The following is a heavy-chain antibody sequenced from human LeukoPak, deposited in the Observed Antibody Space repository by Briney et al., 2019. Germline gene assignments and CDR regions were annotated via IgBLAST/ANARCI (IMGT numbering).Heavy chain of an antibody. V-gene: IGHV3-30*18. CDR2: ISNVGYSQ. CDR1: GFTFRSYG. D-gene: IGHD2-8*02. J-gene: IGHJ4*02. CDR3: AKPCQGGGVCFLILD. Sequence: PGRALRLSFAASGFTFRSYGMHLVRPAPCKGLAGVAVISNVGYSQSYAHSVKGRFTVSRDNSKNTLYLQMNNLKTDDTAVYYCAKPCQGGGVCFLILDWGRGTLVTVSS.